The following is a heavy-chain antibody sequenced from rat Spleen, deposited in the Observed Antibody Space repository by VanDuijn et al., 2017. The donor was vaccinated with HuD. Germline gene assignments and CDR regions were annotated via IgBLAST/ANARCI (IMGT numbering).Heavy chain of an antibody. CDR3: TTDRPGALMEA. CDR2: ISPSGVT. D-gene: IGHD5-1*01. V-gene: IGHV5S23*01. Sequence: EVQLVESGGGLVQPGRSLKLSCAASGFTFNNYGVAWVRQAPTKGLEWVATISPSGVTYYRDSVKGRFTVSRENTERTLYLLVDSLRSEDTATYYCTTDRPGALMEAWGQGASVTVSS. J-gene: IGHJ4*01. CDR1: GFTFNNYG.